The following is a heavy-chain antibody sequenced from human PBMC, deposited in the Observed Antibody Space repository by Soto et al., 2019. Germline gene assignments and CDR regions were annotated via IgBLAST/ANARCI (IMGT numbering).Heavy chain of an antibody. CDR3: ARGLDKALHYYYYGMDV. D-gene: IGHD3-22*01. J-gene: IGHJ6*02. V-gene: IGHV1-18*01. CDR1: GYTFTSYG. Sequence: ASVKVSCKASGYTFTSYGISWVRQAPGQGLEWMGWISAYNGNTNYAQKLQGRVTMTTDTSTSTAYMELRSLRSDDTAVYYCARGLDKALHYYYYGMDVWGQGTTVTVSS. CDR2: ISAYNGNT.